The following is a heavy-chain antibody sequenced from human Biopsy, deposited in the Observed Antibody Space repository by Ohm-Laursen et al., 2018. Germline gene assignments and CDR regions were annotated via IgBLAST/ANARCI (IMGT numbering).Heavy chain of an antibody. D-gene: IGHD3-3*01. V-gene: IGHV3-11*01. CDR2: LSSRGSNI. Sequence: SLRLSCSASGFTFSDYYMSWIRQAPGERLEWISYLSSRGSNIYYADSVKGRFTVSRDNANNSLFLQMNSLRAEDTAVYYCARFPDFWSGYYVDSWGQGTLVTVSS. J-gene: IGHJ4*02. CDR3: ARFPDFWSGYYVDS. CDR1: GFTFSDYY.